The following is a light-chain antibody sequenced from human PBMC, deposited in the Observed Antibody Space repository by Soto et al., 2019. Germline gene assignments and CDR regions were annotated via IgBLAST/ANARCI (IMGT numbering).Light chain of an antibody. CDR3: QHYRNFPWT. CDR1: QSVDKW. CDR2: KAS. V-gene: IGKV1-5*03. Sequence: DLQMTQSPSTLSASVGDRVTITCRASQSVDKWLAWYQQKPGKAPKLLIYKASTLEVGVPSRFSGGGSGTEFTLTIASLQPDDFATYYCQHYRNFPWTFGQGTKAEVK. J-gene: IGKJ1*01.